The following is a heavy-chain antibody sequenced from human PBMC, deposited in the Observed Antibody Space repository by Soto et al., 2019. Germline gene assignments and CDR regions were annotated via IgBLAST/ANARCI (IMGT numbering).Heavy chain of an antibody. CDR3: ARDSSGWSPFDY. CDR2: INAGNGNT. Sequence: ASVKVSCKASGYTFTSYGISWVRQAPGQGLEWMGWINAGNGNTKYSQKFQGRVTITRDTSASTAYMELSSLRSEDTAVYYCARDSSGWSPFDYWGQGTLVTVSS. D-gene: IGHD6-19*01. CDR1: GYTFTSYG. V-gene: IGHV1-3*01. J-gene: IGHJ4*02.